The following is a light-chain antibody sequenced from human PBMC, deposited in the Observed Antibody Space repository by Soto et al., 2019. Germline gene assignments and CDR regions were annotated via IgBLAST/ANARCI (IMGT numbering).Light chain of an antibody. Sequence: EIVLTQSPGTLSLSPGERATLSCRASQSVSSSYLAWYQQKPGQAPRLLIYGASSRATGIPDRFSGSGSGTDFPLNISRLEPEDFAVYYCQQYGSSRGFTFGPGTKVDIK. CDR2: GAS. V-gene: IGKV3-20*01. J-gene: IGKJ3*01. CDR1: QSVSSSY. CDR3: QQYGSSRGFT.